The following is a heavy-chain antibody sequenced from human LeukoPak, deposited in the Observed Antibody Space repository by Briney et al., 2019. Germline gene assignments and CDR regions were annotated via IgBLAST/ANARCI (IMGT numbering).Heavy chain of an antibody. CDR1: GFTFSNYA. CDR3: AKDFTANYDFWSGYPH. D-gene: IGHD3-3*01. CDR2: ISGSGGST. J-gene: IGHJ4*02. Sequence: GGSLRLSCAASGFTFSNYAMSRVRQAPGKGLDWVSAISGSGGSTYYADSVKGRFTISRDNSKNTLYLQMNSLRAEGTAVYYCAKDFTANYDFWSGYPHWGQGTLVTVSS. V-gene: IGHV3-23*01.